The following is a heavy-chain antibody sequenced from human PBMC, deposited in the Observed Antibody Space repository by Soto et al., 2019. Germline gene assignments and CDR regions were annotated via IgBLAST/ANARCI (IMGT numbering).Heavy chain of an antibody. CDR1: GYTFTSYY. V-gene: IGHV1-46*01. Sequence: GASVKVSCKASGYTFTSYYMHWVRQAPGQGLELMGIINPSGGSTSYAQKFQGRVTMTRDTSTSTVYMELSSLRSEDTAVYYCARDQLYYYDSSGPRAFDIWGQGTMVTVSS. D-gene: IGHD3-22*01. CDR2: INPSGGST. CDR3: ARDQLYYYDSSGPRAFDI. J-gene: IGHJ3*02.